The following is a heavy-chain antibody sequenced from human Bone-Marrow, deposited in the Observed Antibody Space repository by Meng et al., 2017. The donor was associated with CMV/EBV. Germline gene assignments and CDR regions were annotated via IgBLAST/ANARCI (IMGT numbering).Heavy chain of an antibody. V-gene: IGHV2-70D*14. J-gene: IGHJ4*02. D-gene: IGHD5-12*01. CDR3: ARIRDSGYGY. Sequence: SGPTLVKPTQTLTLTCTFSGFSLSTSGMRVSWIRQPPGKALEWPARIDWDDDKFYSTSLKTRLTIPKDTSKNQVVLTMTNMDPVDTATYYCARIRDSGYGYWGQGPRVTCSS. CDR1: GFSLSTSGMR. CDR2: IDWDDDK.